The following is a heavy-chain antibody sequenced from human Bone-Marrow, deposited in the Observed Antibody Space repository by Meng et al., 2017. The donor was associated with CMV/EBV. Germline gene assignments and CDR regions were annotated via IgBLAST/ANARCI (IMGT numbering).Heavy chain of an antibody. D-gene: IGHD2-2*01. J-gene: IGHJ4*02. CDR3: ALDCSSTSCWGY. V-gene: IGHV1-46*01. CDR2: INPSGGST. Sequence: ASVKVSCKASGYTFTSYYMHWVRQAPGQGLEWMGIINPSGGSTSYAQKFQSRVTMTRDTSTSTVYMELSSLRSEDTAVYYCALDCSSTSCWGYWGQGTLVTVSS. CDR1: GYTFTSYY.